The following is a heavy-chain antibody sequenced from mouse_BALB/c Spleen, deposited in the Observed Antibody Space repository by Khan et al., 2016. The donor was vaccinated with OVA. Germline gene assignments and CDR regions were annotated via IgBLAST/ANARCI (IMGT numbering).Heavy chain of an antibody. Sequence: VQLQQSGAELARPGASVKMSCKASGYTFTSYTIHWIKLRPGQGLEWIGFINPSNGYTNYNQKFKDKATLTADKSSTTVYMQLSSLTSDDSAVYNCVRDGAYHRSSGWFAYWGQGTLVTVSA. CDR1: GYTFTSYT. CDR3: VRDGAYHRSSGWFAY. J-gene: IGHJ3*01. D-gene: IGHD2-14*01. V-gene: IGHV1-4*01. CDR2: INPSNGYT.